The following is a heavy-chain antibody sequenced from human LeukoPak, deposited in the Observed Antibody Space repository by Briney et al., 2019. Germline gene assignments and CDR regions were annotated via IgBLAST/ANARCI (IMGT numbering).Heavy chain of an antibody. Sequence: PSETLSLTCAVYGGPFSCYYWSWIRQPPGKGLEWIGSIYYSGSTYYNPSLKSRLTRSVDTYKNQSSLKLSSVTAADTAVYYCARDRYCSSTSCCFGSSGGGWFDPWGQGTLVTVSS. CDR2: IYYSGST. CDR3: ARDRYCSSTSCCFGSSGGGWFDP. D-gene: IGHD2-2*01. CDR1: GGPFSCYY. J-gene: IGHJ5*02. V-gene: IGHV4-34*01.